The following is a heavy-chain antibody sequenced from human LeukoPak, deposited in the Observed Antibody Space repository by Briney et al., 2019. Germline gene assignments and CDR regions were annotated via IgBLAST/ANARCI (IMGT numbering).Heavy chain of an antibody. Sequence: GGSLRLSCAASGFTVSSNYMSWVRQAPGKGLEWVSVIYSGGSTYYADSVKGRFTISRDNSKNTLYLQMNSLRSEDTAVYYCARDFEDDYGKPYLDYWGQGTLVTVSS. CDR1: GFTVSSNY. V-gene: IGHV3-53*05. J-gene: IGHJ4*02. CDR2: IYSGGST. CDR3: ARDFEDDYGKPYLDY. D-gene: IGHD4-17*01.